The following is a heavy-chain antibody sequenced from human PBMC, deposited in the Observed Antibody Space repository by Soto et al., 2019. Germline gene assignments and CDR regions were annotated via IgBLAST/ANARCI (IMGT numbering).Heavy chain of an antibody. CDR1: GFIFGNYM. Sequence: EVQLLESGGGLVQPGESLRLSCAVSGFIFGNYMMTWVRQAPGKGLEWVSTISESGDSTYYADSVKGRFTISRDSSKNTLYLQMDGLGAEDTAVYYCAPHVYCSGGSCHYDAFDIRGQGTMVTVSS. CDR3: APHVYCSGGSCHYDAFDI. D-gene: IGHD2-15*01. CDR2: ISESGDST. V-gene: IGHV3-23*01. J-gene: IGHJ3*02.